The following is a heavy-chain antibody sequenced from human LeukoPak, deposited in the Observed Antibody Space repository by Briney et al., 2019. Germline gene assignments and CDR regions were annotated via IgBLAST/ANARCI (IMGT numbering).Heavy chain of an antibody. CDR1: GYTFTGYY. J-gene: IGHJ5*02. Sequence: ASVKVSCKASGYTFTGYYMHWVRQAPGQGLEWMGWINPNSGGTNYAQKFQGRVTMTRDTSISTAYMELSRLSSDDTAVYYCARDNVGETKDCSGGSCYFNWFDPWGQGTLVTVSS. V-gene: IGHV1-2*02. CDR2: INPNSGGT. CDR3: ARDNVGETKDCSGGSCYFNWFDP. D-gene: IGHD2-15*01.